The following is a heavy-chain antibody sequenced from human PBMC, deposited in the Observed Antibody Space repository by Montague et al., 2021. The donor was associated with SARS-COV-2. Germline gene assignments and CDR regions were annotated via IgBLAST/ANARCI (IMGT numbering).Heavy chain of an antibody. J-gene: IGHJ6*02. V-gene: IGHV4-39*07. Sequence: SETLSLTCSVSGSFFASSSFYWSWIRQPPGKGLEWFGNIFYTGTTSYNPSLKSRVTISMDTSKNQFSLNLRSMTAADTAVYYCARGGGGKNSSLYYGMDVWGQGTTVIVSS. CDR2: IFYTGTT. CDR3: ARGGGGKNSSLYYGMDV. D-gene: IGHD2/OR15-2a*01. CDR1: GSFFASSSFY.